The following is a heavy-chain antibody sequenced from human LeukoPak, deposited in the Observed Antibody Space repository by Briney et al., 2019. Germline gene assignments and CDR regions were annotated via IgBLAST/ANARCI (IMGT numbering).Heavy chain of an antibody. CDR3: AKNRDSSAYYHDAFDI. D-gene: IGHD3-22*01. CDR2: ISDSGGNT. J-gene: IGHJ3*02. Sequence: TGGSLRLSCAASGFTFSSYAMTWVRQAPGKGLEWGSVISDSGGNTYYADSVKGRFTISRDNFKNTLYLQMNSLRAEDTAIYYCAKNRDSSAYYHDAFDIWGQGTMVTVSS. CDR1: GFTFSSYA. V-gene: IGHV3-23*01.